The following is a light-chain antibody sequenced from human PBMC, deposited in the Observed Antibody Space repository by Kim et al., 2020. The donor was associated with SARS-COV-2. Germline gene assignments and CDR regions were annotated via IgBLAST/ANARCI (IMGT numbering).Light chain of an antibody. V-gene: IGKV3-11*01. CDR3: QQRSNWPLT. J-gene: IGKJ4*01. CDR2: DAS. Sequence: LSPGEKAPLYGKTSQSVSRSFAWYQQKPGQAPRLLIYDASKRATGIPARFSGSGSGTDFTLTISSLEPEDFAVYYCQQRSNWPLTFGGGTKVDIK. CDR1: QSVSRS.